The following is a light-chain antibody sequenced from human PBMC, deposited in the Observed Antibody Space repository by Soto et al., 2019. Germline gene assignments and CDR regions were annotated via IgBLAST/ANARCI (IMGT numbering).Light chain of an antibody. CDR2: GAS. V-gene: IGKV3-15*01. Sequence: EIVMTQSPATLSVSPGERATLSCRASQSVSSNLAWYQQKPGQAPRLLIYGASTRATGIPARVSGSGSGTEFTRTISSLQSEDFAVYYCQQYNNWPSLTFGGGTKVEIK. J-gene: IGKJ4*01. CDR1: QSVSSN. CDR3: QQYNNWPSLT.